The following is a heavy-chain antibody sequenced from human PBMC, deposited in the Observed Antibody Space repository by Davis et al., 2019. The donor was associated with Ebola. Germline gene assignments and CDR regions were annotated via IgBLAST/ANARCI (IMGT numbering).Heavy chain of an antibody. Sequence: PGGSLRLSCTGSGYSFTSYWIGWVRQMPGKGLEWMGIIYPGDSDTRYSPSFQGQVTISADKSINTAYLQWSSLKASDTAMYYCARVIHYYGSGSYHYYYYGMDVWGQGTTVTVSS. V-gene: IGHV5-51*01. CDR1: GYSFTSYW. CDR2: IYPGDSDT. CDR3: ARVIHYYGSGSYHYYYYGMDV. D-gene: IGHD3-10*01. J-gene: IGHJ6*02.